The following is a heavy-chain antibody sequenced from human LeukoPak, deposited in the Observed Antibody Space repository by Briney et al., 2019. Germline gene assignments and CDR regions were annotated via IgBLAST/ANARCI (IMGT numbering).Heavy chain of an antibody. CDR3: ARDRGGSYYYDY. V-gene: IGHV4-4*02. CDR2: VYHSGST. CDR1: GGSISSSNW. J-gene: IGHJ4*02. Sequence: SETLSLTCAVSGGSISSSNWWSWVRQPPGKGLEWIGEVYHSGSTNNNPSLKSRVTISIDRSKNQFSLKLSSVTAADTAVYYCARDRGGSYYYDYWGQGTLVTVSS. D-gene: IGHD1-26*01.